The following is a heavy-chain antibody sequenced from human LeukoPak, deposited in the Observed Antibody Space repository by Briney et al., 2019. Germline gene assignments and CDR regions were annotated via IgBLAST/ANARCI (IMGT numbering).Heavy chain of an antibody. CDR2: INWNGGST. J-gene: IGHJ4*02. Sequence: GGSLRLSCAASGFSFDDYGMSWVRQAPGKGLEWVSGINWNGGSTGYADSVKGRFTISRDNAKNSLYLQMNSLRAEDTAVYYCASTGYSSGFDYWGQGTLVTVSS. D-gene: IGHD6-19*01. V-gene: IGHV3-20*04. CDR1: GFSFDDYG. CDR3: ASTGYSSGFDY.